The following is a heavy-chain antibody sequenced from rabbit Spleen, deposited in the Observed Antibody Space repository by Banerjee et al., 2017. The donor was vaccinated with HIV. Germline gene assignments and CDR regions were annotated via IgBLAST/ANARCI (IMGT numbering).Heavy chain of an antibody. Sequence: QLVESGGGLVQPGGSLKLSCKASRFDFSTYNMSWVRQAPGKGLEWIGYIDPVCGITYYANWMNGRFSITRENAQKTVLLQLNSLTDADTASYFCVREVYHILGLWGQGTLVTVS. CDR1: RFDFSTYN. CDR2: IDPVCGIT. V-gene: IGHV1S7*01. D-gene: IGHD1-1*01. CDR3: VREVYHILGL. J-gene: IGHJ6*01.